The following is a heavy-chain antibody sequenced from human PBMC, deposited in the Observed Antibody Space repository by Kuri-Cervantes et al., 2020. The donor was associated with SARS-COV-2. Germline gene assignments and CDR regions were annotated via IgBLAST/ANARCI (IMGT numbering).Heavy chain of an antibody. J-gene: IGHJ4*02. CDR2: INHSGST. V-gene: IGHV4-34*01. CDR3: ARGLRVGAPDY. CDR1: GGPFSGYY. Sequence: SETLSLTCGVYGGPFSGYYWSWIRQPPGKGLEWIGEINHSGSTNYNPSLKSRVTVSVDTSKNQFSLKLSSVTAADTAVYYCARGLRVGAPDYWGQGTLVTVSS. D-gene: IGHD1-26*01.